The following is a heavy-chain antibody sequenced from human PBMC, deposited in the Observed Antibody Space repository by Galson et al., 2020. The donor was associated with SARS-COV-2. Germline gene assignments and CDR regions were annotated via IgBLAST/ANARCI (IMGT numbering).Heavy chain of an antibody. CDR2: IFPGDSDT. J-gene: IGHJ4*02. Sequence: GESLKISCKGSGYSFTTYWIGWVRQMPWKGLEWMGIIFPGDSDTRYSPSFQGQVTISADKSISTAYLQWSSLKASDTAMYYCARHVSGSYVSPLDYWGQGTLVTVAS. V-gene: IGHV5-51*01. CDR3: ARHVSGSYVSPLDY. D-gene: IGHD1-26*01. CDR1: GYSFTTYW.